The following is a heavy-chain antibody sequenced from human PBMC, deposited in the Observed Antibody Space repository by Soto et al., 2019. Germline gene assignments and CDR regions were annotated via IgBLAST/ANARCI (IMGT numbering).Heavy chain of an antibody. Sequence: GGSLRLSCAASGFTFSSFSMNWVRQAPGKGLEWLSYITSSSITIYYADSEKGRFTISRDNAKNSLYLQMNSLRVEDAAVYYCTKDRVPDGIYSFDYWGQGALVTVSS. V-gene: IGHV3-48*01. J-gene: IGHJ4*02. CDR2: ITSSSITI. CDR1: GFTFSSFS. CDR3: TKDRVPDGIYSFDY. D-gene: IGHD2-15*01.